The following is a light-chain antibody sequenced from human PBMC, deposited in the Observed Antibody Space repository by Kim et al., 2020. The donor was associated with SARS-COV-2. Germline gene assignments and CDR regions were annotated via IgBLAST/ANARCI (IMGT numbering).Light chain of an antibody. V-gene: IGLV2-23*02. J-gene: IGLJ1*01. CDR1: SSDVGSYNL. CDR2: EVS. CDR3: CSYAGSSTSPYV. Sequence: QSALTQPASVSGSPGQSITISCTGTSSDVGSYNLVSWYQQHPGKAPKLMIYEVSKRPSGVSNRFSGSKSGNTASLTISGLQAGDEADYYCCSYAGSSTSPYVFGTGTKVTVL.